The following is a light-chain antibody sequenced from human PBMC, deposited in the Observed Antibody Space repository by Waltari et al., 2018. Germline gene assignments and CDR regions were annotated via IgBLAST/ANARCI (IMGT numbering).Light chain of an antibody. J-gene: IGLJ3*02. V-gene: IGLV4-69*02. CDR2: LNIDRSH. Sequence: QLVLTQSPSASASLGASVKLTCTLSSGHSPYALAWRHQQPEEGPRDVMKLNIDRSHIKGDGIPDRFSGSSSGTERYLTFSSLQSEDEADYYCQTWGTGIQVFGGGTKLTVL. CDR1: SGHSPYA. CDR3: QTWGTGIQV.